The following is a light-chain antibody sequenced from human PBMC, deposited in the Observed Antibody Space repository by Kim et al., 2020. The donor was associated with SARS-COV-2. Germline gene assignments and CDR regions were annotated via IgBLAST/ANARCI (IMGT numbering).Light chain of an antibody. CDR2: SND. CDR1: TSNIESNA. J-gene: IGLJ2*01. V-gene: IGLV1-44*01. CDR3: AAWDDNLKGVL. Sequence: GQRVTISCSGSTSNIESNAVNWSQQFPGPAPNLRIHSNDQRPSGVPDRFSGSKAGTSGSLAISGLQSEDEADYYCAAWDDNLKGVLFGGGTQLTVL.